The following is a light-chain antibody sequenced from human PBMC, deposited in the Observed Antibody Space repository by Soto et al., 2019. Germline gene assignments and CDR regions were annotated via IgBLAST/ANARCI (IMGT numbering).Light chain of an antibody. CDR3: STYSTSTTNMV. V-gene: IGLV2-14*01. CDR1: SSDVGGYNY. Sequence: QSALTQPAYVSGSPGQSITISCTGISSDVGGYNYVSWYQQHPGKGPKLMIYDVSDRPSAVSNRFSCSNSGNTASLPISGRPTDDEAYYYYSTYSTSTTNMVFGRGTKLTVL. J-gene: IGLJ2*01. CDR2: DVS.